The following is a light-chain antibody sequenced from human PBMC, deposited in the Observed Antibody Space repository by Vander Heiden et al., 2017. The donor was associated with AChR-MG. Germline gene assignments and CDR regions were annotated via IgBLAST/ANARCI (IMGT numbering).Light chain of an antibody. Sequence: QSVLTQPPSASGTPGQRVTISCSGSSSNIGSNYVYWYQQLPGTAPKRLIYSNNQRPSGVPARFAGSKSGTSASLAISGLRSEDEADYYCAAWDDSLSGPVVGGGTKLTV. CDR3: AAWDDSLSGPV. J-gene: IGLJ3*02. CDR1: SSNIGSNY. CDR2: SNN. V-gene: IGLV1-47*02.